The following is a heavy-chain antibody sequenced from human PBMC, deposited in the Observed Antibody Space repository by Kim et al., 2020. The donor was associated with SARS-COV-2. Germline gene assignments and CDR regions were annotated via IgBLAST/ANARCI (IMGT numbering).Heavy chain of an antibody. J-gene: IGHJ6*02. Sequence: ASVKVSCKASGYTFTSYYMHWVRQAPGQGLEWMGIINPSGGSTSYAQKFQGRVTMTRDTSTSTVYMELSSLRSEDTAVYYCASPSRSYYYDSSGYGVYYYGMDVWGQGTTVTVSS. D-gene: IGHD3-22*01. CDR3: ASPSRSYYYDSSGYGVYYYGMDV. CDR1: GYTFTSYY. CDR2: INPSGGST. V-gene: IGHV1-46*01.